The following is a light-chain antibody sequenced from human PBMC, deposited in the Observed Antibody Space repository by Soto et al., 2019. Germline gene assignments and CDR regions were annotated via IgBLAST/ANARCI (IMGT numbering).Light chain of an antibody. V-gene: IGKV1-13*02. J-gene: IGKJ1*01. Sequence: AIQLTQSPSSLSASVGDRVTITCRAIQDIAIYLAWYQQKPGEAPKLLIFDASSLESGVPSRFSGSGSGAEFTLTISSLQPDDFATYYCQQHNSSPWTFGQGTKVDIK. CDR3: QQHNSSPWT. CDR1: QDIAIY. CDR2: DAS.